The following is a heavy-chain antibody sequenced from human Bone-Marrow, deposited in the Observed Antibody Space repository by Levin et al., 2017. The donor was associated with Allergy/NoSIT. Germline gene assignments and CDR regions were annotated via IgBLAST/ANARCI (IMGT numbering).Heavy chain of an antibody. D-gene: IGHD2/OR15-2a*01. CDR2: ISWDSGRI. V-gene: IGHV3-9*01. Sequence: QAGGSLRLSCAGSGFTFNNYAMHWVRQAPGKGLEWVSGISWDSGRIGYADSVKGRFTISRDNAKKSLFVQMNSLRVEDTGFYYCARDIDTTFDAFDIWGQGTMVTVSS. CDR1: GFTFNNYA. J-gene: IGHJ3*02. CDR3: ARDIDTTFDAFDI.